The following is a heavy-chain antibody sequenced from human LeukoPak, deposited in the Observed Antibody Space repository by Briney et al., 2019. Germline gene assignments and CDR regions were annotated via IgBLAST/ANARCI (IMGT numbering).Heavy chain of an antibody. CDR1: GFTFSDSY. CDR3: AREAQYYDILTGYYYYYYMDV. V-gene: IGHV3-11*04. Sequence: GGSLRLSCAASGFTFSDSYMTWVRQAPGKGVEWVAYISGSGHDINYSDSVKGRFTISRDNSKNTLFLQMNSPRAEDTAVYYCAREAQYYDILTGYYYYYYMDVWGKGTTVTVSS. D-gene: IGHD3-9*01. J-gene: IGHJ6*03. CDR2: ISGSGHDI.